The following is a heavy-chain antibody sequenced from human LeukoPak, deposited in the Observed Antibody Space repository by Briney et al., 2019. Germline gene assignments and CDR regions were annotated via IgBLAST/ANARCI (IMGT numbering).Heavy chain of an antibody. Sequence: GASVKVSCKASGGTFSSYAISWVRQAPGQGLEWMGRIIPIFGIANYAQKFQGRATITADKSTSTAYMELSSLRSEDTAVYYCARDPLDSSGYYMNDAFDIWGQGTMVTVSS. J-gene: IGHJ3*02. CDR1: GGTFSSYA. CDR3: ARDPLDSSGYYMNDAFDI. CDR2: IIPIFGIA. V-gene: IGHV1-69*04. D-gene: IGHD3-22*01.